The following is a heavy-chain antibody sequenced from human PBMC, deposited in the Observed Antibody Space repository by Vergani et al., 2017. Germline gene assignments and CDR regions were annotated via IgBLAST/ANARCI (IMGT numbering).Heavy chain of an antibody. CDR3: ARTGRLQYGMDV. D-gene: IGHD4-11*01. Sequence: QLQLQESGPGLVKPSETLSLTCTVSGGSISSSSYYWGWIRQPPGKGLEWIGSIYYSGSTYYNPSLKSRVTLSVDTSKNPFSLKLSSVTAADTAVYYCARTGRLQYGMDVWGQGTTVTVSS. V-gene: IGHV4-39*07. J-gene: IGHJ6*02. CDR2: IYYSGST. CDR1: GGSISSSSYY.